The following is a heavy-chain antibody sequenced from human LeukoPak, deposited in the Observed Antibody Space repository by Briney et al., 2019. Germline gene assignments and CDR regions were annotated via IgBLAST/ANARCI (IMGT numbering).Heavy chain of an antibody. CDR3: ARASFWSGYQDHWYFDL. Sequence: TLSLTCTVSGGSISSGDYYWSWIRQPPGKGLEWIGYIYYSGSTYYNPSLKSRVTISVDTSKNQFSLKLSSVTAADTAVYYCARASFWSGYQDHWYFDLWGRGTLVTVSS. D-gene: IGHD3-3*01. V-gene: IGHV4-30-4*08. CDR2: IYYSGST. CDR1: GGSISSGDYY. J-gene: IGHJ2*01.